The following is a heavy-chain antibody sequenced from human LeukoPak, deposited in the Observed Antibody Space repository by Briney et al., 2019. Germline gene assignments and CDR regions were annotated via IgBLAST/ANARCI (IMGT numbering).Heavy chain of an antibody. D-gene: IGHD4-17*01. Sequence: SETLSLTCTVSGGSISSYYWSWIRQPARKGLEWIGRIYTSGTTHYNPSLKSRVTMSVDTSKNQFSLKLSSVTAAGTAVYYCARLSTVTTSFDYWGQGTLVIVSS. CDR1: GGSISSYY. CDR3: ARLSTVTTSFDY. J-gene: IGHJ4*02. V-gene: IGHV4-4*07. CDR2: IYTSGTT.